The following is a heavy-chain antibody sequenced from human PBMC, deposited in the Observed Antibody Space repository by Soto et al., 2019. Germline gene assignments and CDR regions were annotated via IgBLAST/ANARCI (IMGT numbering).Heavy chain of an antibody. Sequence: SETLSLTCAVYGGSFSGYYWTWIRQPPGTGLEWIGEINHSGSTNYNPSLKSRVTISVDTSKNQFSLKLTSVTAADTAVYSCARHYCRGGSCYLDYWGQGILVTVSS. V-gene: IGHV4-34*01. CDR1: GGSFSGYY. J-gene: IGHJ4*02. CDR3: ARHYCRGGSCYLDY. CDR2: INHSGST. D-gene: IGHD2-15*01.